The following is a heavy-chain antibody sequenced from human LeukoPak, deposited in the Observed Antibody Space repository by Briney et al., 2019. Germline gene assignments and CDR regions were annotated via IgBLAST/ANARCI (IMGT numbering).Heavy chain of an antibody. Sequence: PSETLSLTCTVSGCSISSCYWSWIRQPPGKGLEWIGYIYYSGSTNYNPSLKSRVTISVDTSKNQFSLKLSSVTAADTAVYYCARDAGTVTTWNYYYGMDVWGQGTTVTVSS. J-gene: IGHJ6*02. V-gene: IGHV4-59*01. CDR2: IYYSGST. CDR1: GCSISSCY. D-gene: IGHD4-11*01. CDR3: ARDAGTVTTWNYYYGMDV.